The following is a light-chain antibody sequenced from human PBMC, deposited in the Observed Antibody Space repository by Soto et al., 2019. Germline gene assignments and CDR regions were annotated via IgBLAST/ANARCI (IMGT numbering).Light chain of an antibody. V-gene: IGKV3-20*01. CDR2: GAS. CDR3: QQYGYSLFT. J-gene: IGKJ3*01. Sequence: EIVLTQSPGTLSLSPGERATLSCRASQSVSSSYLTWYQQKPGQAPRLLINGASGRATGIPDRFSGSGSGTDFTLTISRLEPEDFAVYYCQQYGYSLFTFGPGTKVDIK. CDR1: QSVSSSY.